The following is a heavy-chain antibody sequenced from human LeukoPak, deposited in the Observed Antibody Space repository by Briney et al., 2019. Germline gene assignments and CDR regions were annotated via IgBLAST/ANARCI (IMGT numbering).Heavy chain of an antibody. V-gene: IGHV3-23*01. CDR1: GFRFSNNA. CDR2: VSKTGGTT. CDR3: AKVATGP. J-gene: IGHJ5*02. D-gene: IGHD5-12*01. Sequence: GSLRLSCVASGFRFSNNAMSWVRQAPGKGLEWVSSVSKTGGTTYYADSVKGRFTISRDNSRNTVSLQMNSLRAEDTAIYYCAKVATGPWGQGTLVTVSS.